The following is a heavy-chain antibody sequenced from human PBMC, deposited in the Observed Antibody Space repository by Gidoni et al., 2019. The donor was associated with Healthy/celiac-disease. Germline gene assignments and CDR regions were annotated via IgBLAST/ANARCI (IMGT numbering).Heavy chain of an antibody. CDR2: IYHSGST. Sequence: QLQLQESGSGLVKPSQTLSLTCAVSGGSISSGGYSWSWIRQPPGKGLEWIGYIYHSGSTYYNPSLKSRVTITVDRSKNQFSLKLSSVTAADTAVYYCARVGALWFGELSSWFDPWGQGTLVTVSS. D-gene: IGHD3-10*01. CDR1: GGSISSGGYS. CDR3: ARVGALWFGELSSWFDP. J-gene: IGHJ5*02. V-gene: IGHV4-30-2*01.